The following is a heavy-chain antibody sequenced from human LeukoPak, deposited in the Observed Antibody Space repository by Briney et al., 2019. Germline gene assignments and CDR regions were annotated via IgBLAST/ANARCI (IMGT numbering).Heavy chain of an antibody. J-gene: IGHJ4*02. Sequence: GGSLRLSCAVSGFTFRSSWMAWVRQAPGKGLEWVSSIHYSGISTYYADSVKGRFTISRDNSKNTLNLQMNSLRVEDTAVYYCAKVIREVDMSHDYWGQGALVTVSS. CDR3: AKVIREVDMSHDY. CDR2: IHYSGIST. CDR1: GFTFRSSW. D-gene: IGHD5-24*01. V-gene: IGHV3-23*01.